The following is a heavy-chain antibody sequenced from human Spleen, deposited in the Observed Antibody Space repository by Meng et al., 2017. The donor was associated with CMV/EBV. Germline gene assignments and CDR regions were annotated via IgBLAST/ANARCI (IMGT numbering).Heavy chain of an antibody. J-gene: IGHJ6*02. CDR1: GFTFSSYA. D-gene: IGHD6-13*01. Sequence: GESLKISCAASGFTFSSYAMRWVRQAPGKGLEWVSLISWDGGSTYYADSVKGRFTISRDNAKNSLYLQMNSLRAEDTALYYCAKAGQPVQVYYYGMDVWGQGTTVTVSS. V-gene: IGHV3-43*02. CDR2: ISWDGGST. CDR3: AKAGQPVQVYYYGMDV.